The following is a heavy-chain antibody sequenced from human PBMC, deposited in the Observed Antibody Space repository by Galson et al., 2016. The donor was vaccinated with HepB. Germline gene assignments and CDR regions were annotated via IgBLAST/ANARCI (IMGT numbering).Heavy chain of an antibody. CDR3: ATAFPSPIFGLAPSFFYGVDV. J-gene: IGHJ6*02. CDR1: GFSFSRNG. Sequence: SLRLSCAASGFSFSRNGMHWVRQAPGKGLEWVAVISFDGSKTYYADSVKGRFTISRDNSLNTLYLQMSSLRAEDTAVYYCATAFPSPIFGLAPSFFYGVDVWGRGTTVTVSS. D-gene: IGHD3/OR15-3a*01. CDR2: ISFDGSKT. V-gene: IGHV3-30*03.